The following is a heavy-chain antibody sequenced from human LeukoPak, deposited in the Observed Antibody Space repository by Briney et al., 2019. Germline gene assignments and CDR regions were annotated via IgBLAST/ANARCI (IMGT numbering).Heavy chain of an antibody. CDR2: SNPNSGGT. J-gene: IGHJ4*02. Sequence: GASVKVSCKASGYTFTGYYMHRVRQAPGQGLEWMGWSNPNSGGTNYAQKFQGRVTMTRDTSISTAYMELSRLKSDDTAVYYCARAGGGYALPSDYWGQGTLVTVSS. CDR3: ARAGGGYALPSDY. D-gene: IGHD5-12*01. V-gene: IGHV1-2*02. CDR1: GYTFTGYY.